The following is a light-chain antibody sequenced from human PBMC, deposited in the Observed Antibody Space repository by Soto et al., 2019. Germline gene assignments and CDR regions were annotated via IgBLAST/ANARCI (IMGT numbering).Light chain of an antibody. CDR3: HPYKDWPPLT. V-gene: IGKV3D-15*01. CDR1: QSVNIN. J-gene: IGKJ4*01. Sequence: EIAMTQSPVTLSASPGERVTLSCRASQSVNINLAWYQQRPGQAPRVLIYGASNRASGIPDRFSGSGSGTDFTLTISRLEPDDFALYYCHPYKDWPPLTFGGGTRVEIK. CDR2: GAS.